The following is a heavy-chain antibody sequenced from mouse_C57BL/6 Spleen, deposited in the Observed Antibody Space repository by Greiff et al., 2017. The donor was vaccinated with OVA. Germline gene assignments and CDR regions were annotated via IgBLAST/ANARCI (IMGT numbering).Heavy chain of an antibody. V-gene: IGHV1-82*01. CDR1: GYAFSSSW. J-gene: IGHJ4*01. D-gene: IGHD4-1*01. CDR3: ARLGWDDYAMDY. Sequence: QVQLQQSGPELVKPGASVKISCKASGYAFSSSWMNWVKQRPGKGLEWIGRIYPGDGDTNYNGKFKGKATLTADKSSSTAYMQLSSLTSEDSAVYFCARLGWDDYAMDYWGQGTSVTVSS. CDR2: IYPGDGDT.